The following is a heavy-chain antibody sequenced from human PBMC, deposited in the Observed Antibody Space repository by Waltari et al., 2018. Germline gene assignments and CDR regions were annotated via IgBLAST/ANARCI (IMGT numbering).Heavy chain of an antibody. Sequence: QVQLVESGGGVVQPGRSLRLYCAASGFTFSSYGMHWVRQAPGKGLEWVAVIWYDGSNKYYADSVKGRFTISRDNSKNTLYLQMNSLRAEDTAVYYCAKAAQLGKGYYFDYWGQGTLVTVSS. V-gene: IGHV3-33*06. CDR1: GFTFSSYG. CDR3: AKAAQLGKGYYFDY. J-gene: IGHJ4*02. CDR2: IWYDGSNK. D-gene: IGHD2-2*01.